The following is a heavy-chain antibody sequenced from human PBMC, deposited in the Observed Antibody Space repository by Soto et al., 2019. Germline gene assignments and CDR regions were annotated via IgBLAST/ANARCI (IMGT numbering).Heavy chain of an antibody. V-gene: IGHV1-69*01. CDR3: ARQFDHDRSGHYYAY. D-gene: IGHD3-22*01. CDR2: ITPMFNTP. CDR1: GGTFSRNT. J-gene: IGHJ4*02. Sequence: QVQLVQSGADVKKPGSSVKVSCKASGGTFSRNTISWVRQAPGQGLEWMGGITPMFNTPNYAQKFQGRVAISADESTRTVSMEVSRLTFEGSAIYYCARQFDHDRSGHYYAYWGQGTPVTVSS.